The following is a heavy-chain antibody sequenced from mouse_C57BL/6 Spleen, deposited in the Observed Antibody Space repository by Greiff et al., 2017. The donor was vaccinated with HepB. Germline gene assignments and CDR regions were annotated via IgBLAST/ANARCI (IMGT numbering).Heavy chain of an antibody. CDR2: IDPEDGDT. CDR1: GFNIKDYY. V-gene: IGHV14-1*01. D-gene: IGHD1-1*01. J-gene: IGHJ3*01. Sequence: EVKLQESGAELVRPGASVKLSCTASGFNIKDYYMHWVKQRPEQGLEWIGRIDPEDGDTEYAPKFQGKATMTADTSSNTAYLQLSSLTSEDTAVYYCTTITTVVEGFAYWGQGTLVPVSA. CDR3: TTITTVVEGFAY.